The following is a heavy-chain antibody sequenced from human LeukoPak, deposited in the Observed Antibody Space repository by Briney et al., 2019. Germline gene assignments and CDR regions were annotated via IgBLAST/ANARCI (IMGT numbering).Heavy chain of an antibody. V-gene: IGHV4-4*07. CDR3: ARGWAGYYYMDV. Sequence: SETLSLTCTVSGDSISSYYWSWIRQPAGKGLEWLGRIYTSGSTNYNPSLKSRVTISVDTSKNQFSLKLSSVTAADTAVYYCARGWAGYYYMDVWGKGTTVTVSS. CDR1: GDSISSYY. J-gene: IGHJ6*03. CDR2: IYTSGST. D-gene: IGHD5-24*01.